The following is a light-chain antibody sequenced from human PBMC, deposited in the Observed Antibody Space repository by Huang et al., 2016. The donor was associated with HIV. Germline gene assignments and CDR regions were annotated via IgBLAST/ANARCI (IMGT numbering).Light chain of an antibody. J-gene: IGKJ4*01. CDR3: QQYNSYLLT. CDR1: QSIGSW. V-gene: IGKV1-5*03. Sequence: DIQMTQSPSTLSASVGDRVTITCRASQSIGSWLAWYQQKPGKAPKLLIYKASSLESGVPSRFSGSGSGTEFTLTISSLQPDDFATYYCQQYNSYLLTFGGGTKVEIK. CDR2: KAS.